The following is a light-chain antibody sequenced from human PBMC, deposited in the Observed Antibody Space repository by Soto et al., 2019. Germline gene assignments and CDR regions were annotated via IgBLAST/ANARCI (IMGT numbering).Light chain of an antibody. J-gene: IGKJ5*01. CDR1: QSVSSY. V-gene: IGKV3-11*01. CDR3: QQRQYWPPIT. Sequence: DIVLTQSPATLSLSPGERATLPCRASQSVSSYLAWYQQKPGQAPRLLIYDASNRAAGIPARFSGSGSGTDFTLTISSLEPEDFAIYYCQQRQYWPPITFGQGTRLEI. CDR2: DAS.